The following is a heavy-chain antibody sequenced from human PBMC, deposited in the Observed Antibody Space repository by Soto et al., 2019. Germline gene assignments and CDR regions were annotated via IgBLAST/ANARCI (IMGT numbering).Heavy chain of an antibody. Sequence: QVQLVQSGDEVKKPGASVKVSCKASGYIFVNYGIAWVRQAPGQGLEWMGWISPYTGNTHSATKVQGRLTMTTDTSTRTAYMDLRSLPSEDTAVYYCVLVANYVTPTPKDVWGQGTTVTVSS. CDR3: VLVANYVTPTPKDV. J-gene: IGHJ6*02. V-gene: IGHV1-18*01. CDR1: GYIFVNYG. CDR2: ISPYTGNT. D-gene: IGHD3-16*01.